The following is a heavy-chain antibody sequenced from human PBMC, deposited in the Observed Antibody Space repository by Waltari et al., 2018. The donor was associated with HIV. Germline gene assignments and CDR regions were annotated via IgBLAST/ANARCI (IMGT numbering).Heavy chain of an antibody. CDR1: GYTFTSYD. CDR3: ARARGVAARRLFVGWFDP. D-gene: IGHD6-6*01. J-gene: IGHJ5*02. CDR2: MNPNSGNT. Sequence: QVQPVQSGAEVKKPGASVQLSCKAAGYTFTSYDINWARTLPPHWLEWMGWMNPNSGNTGYAQKFQGRVTMTRNTSISTAYMELSSLRSEDTAVYYCARARGVAARRLFVGWFDPWGQGTLVTVSS. V-gene: IGHV1-8*01.